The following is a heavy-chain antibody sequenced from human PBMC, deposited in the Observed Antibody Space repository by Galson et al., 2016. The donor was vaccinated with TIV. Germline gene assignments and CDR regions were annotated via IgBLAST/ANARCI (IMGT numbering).Heavy chain of an antibody. J-gene: IGHJ6*02. V-gene: IGHV3-64*01. CDR1: GFTFSSYA. CDR2: ISTNGGRT. D-gene: IGHD5-18*01. Sequence: SLRLSCAASGFTFSSYAMHWVRQAPGKGLEYVSTISTNGGRTYYANSVKGRFTISRDNSKDTLHLQMGSLRAEDMGVYYCSRDGGERVDTAMVTFESPMNEKYHYGMDVWGQGTTVTVSS. CDR3: SRDGGERVDTAMVTFESPMNEKYHYGMDV.